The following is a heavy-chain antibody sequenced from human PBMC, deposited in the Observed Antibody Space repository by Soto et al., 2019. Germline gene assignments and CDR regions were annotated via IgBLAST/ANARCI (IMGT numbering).Heavy chain of an antibody. D-gene: IGHD1-20*01. Sequence: PSETLSLTCTVSGDSVTSHYWSWIRQSAGGGLEWIAWMYYTGTTHSSPSLKSRVTVSVDTSRNQFSLKLNSVTAADTAIYYCASITWGGSSFNFWGPGTMVTVSS. J-gene: IGHJ3*01. CDR2: MYYTGTT. CDR1: GDSVTSHY. V-gene: IGHV4-59*02. CDR3: ASITWGGSSFNF.